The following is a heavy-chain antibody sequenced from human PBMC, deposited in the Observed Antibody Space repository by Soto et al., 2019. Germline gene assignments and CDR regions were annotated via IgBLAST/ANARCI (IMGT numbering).Heavy chain of an antibody. CDR3: ARDRSSSSSLNYYYYYGMDV. D-gene: IGHD6-6*01. CDR1: GGSISSYY. Sequence: SETLSLTCTVSGGSISSYYWSWIRQPPGKGLEWIGYIYYSGSTNYNPSLKSRVTISVDTSKNQFSLKLSSVTAADTAVYYCARDRSSSSSLNYYYYYGMDVWGQGTTVTVSS. V-gene: IGHV4-59*01. J-gene: IGHJ6*02. CDR2: IYYSGST.